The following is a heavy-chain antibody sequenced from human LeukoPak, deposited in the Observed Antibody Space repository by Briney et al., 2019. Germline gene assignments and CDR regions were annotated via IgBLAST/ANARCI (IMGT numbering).Heavy chain of an antibody. Sequence: PSETLSLTCIVSGDSINYYYWSWIRQPPGKGLEWIGYIYYTGSTNYNPSLKGRVTMSVDTSKNHFSLKLSSVTAADTAVYYCARLGSYFGFWGQGTLVTVSS. CDR2: IYYTGST. J-gene: IGHJ4*02. CDR1: GDSINYYY. D-gene: IGHD3-16*01. CDR3: ARLGSYFGF. V-gene: IGHV4-59*08.